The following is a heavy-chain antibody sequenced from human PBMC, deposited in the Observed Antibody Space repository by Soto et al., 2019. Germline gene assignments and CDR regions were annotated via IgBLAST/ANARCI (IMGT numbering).Heavy chain of an antibody. Sequence: QVQLVESGGGVVQPGRSLRLSCAASGFTSSSYGMHWVRQAPGKGLEWVAVISYDGSNKYYADSVKGRFTISRDNSKNTLYLQMNSLRAEDTAVYYCAKGLRYFDYWGQGTLVTVSS. J-gene: IGHJ4*02. CDR2: ISYDGSNK. CDR1: GFTSSSYG. D-gene: IGHD2-21*01. V-gene: IGHV3-30*18. CDR3: AKGLRYFDY.